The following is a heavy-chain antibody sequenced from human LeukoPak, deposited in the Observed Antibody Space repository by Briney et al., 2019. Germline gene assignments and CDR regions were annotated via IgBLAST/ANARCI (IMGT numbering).Heavy chain of an antibody. J-gene: IGHJ6*02. CDR2: IYYSGST. D-gene: IGHD1-14*01. CDR3: ASRNPGYVMAL. Sequence: SETLSLSCTVSGVSISSYYWSWIRQPPGKGLEWIGYIYYSGSTNYNPSLQSRVTMSVDTSKNQFSLKLNSVTAADTAVYYCASRNPGYVMALWGQGTTVTVSS. V-gene: IGHV4-59*08. CDR1: GVSISSYY.